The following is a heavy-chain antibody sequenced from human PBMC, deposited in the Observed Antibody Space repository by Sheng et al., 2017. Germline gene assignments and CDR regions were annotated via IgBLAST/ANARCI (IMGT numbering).Heavy chain of an antibody. Sequence: EVQLVESGGGLVQPGGSLRLSCAASGFTVSSNYMSWVRQAPGKGLEWVSVIYSGGSTYYADSVKGRFTISRDNSKNTLYLQMNSLRAEDTAVYYCARDYYDSSGYYGRDWYFDLWGRGTLVTVSS. V-gene: IGHV3-66*02. CDR2: IYSGGST. CDR1: GFTVSSNY. CDR3: ARDYYDSSGYYGRDWYFDL. J-gene: IGHJ2*01. D-gene: IGHD3-22*01.